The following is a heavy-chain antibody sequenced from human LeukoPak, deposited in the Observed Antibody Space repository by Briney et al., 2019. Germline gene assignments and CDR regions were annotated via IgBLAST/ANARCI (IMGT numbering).Heavy chain of an antibody. Sequence: PSETLSLTCTVSGGSISSYYWSWIRQPPGKGLEWIGYIYYSGSTNYNPSLKSRVTISVDTSKSQFSLNLSSVTAADTAVYYCARIIPYGDYTYYYYGMDVWGQGTTVTVSS. D-gene: IGHD4-17*01. V-gene: IGHV4-59*12. J-gene: IGHJ6*02. CDR2: IYYSGST. CDR1: GGSISSYY. CDR3: ARIIPYGDYTYYYYGMDV.